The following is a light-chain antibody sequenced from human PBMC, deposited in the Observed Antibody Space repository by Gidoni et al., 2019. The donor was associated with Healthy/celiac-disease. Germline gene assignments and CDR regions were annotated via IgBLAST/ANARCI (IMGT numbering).Light chain of an antibody. Sequence: DAVMTQSPLSLTVTLGQPASISCRSSRSLVHSDGNTFLTWFHQRPGQSPRRLIYRISTRDSGVPDRFSGSGAGTDFTLKISRVEAEDVGVYYCMQGTHWPPYTFGQGTKLEIK. J-gene: IGKJ2*01. V-gene: IGKV2-30*02. CDR1: RSLVHSDGNTF. CDR2: RIS. CDR3: MQGTHWPPYT.